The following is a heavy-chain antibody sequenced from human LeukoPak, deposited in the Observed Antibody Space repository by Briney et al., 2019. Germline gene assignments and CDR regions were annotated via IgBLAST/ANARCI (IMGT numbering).Heavy chain of an antibody. CDR3: VRDPDALDY. CDR2: ITRSSSII. Sequence: GGSLRLSCAASGFTFSSYSMNWVRQAPGKGLEWVSYITRSSSIIHYRDSVKGRFTISRDNAKNSLYLQMNSLRDEDTAVYYCVRDPDALDYWGQGTLVTVSS. V-gene: IGHV3-48*02. J-gene: IGHJ4*02. CDR1: GFTFSSYS.